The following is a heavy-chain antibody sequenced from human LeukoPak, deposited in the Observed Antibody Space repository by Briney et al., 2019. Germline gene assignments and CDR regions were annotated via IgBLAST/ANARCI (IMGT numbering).Heavy chain of an antibody. V-gene: IGHV3-74*01. CDR2: INSDGSWT. CDR3: ARDPASYGDYLYYYYGMDV. D-gene: IGHD4-17*01. Sequence: PGGSLRLSCAASGNYWMHWVRQAPGKGLVWVSHINSDGSWTSYADSVKGRFTISKDNAKNTVYLQMNSLRAEDTAVYYCARDPASYGDYLYYYYGMDVWGQGTTVTVSS. J-gene: IGHJ6*02. CDR1: GNYW.